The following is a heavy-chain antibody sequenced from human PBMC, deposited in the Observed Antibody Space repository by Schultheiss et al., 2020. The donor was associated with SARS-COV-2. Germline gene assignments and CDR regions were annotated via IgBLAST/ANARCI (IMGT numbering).Heavy chain of an antibody. D-gene: IGHD6-13*01. CDR3: ARDSSPGFDY. J-gene: IGHJ4*02. CDR1: GGSISSGGYY. Sequence: SETLSLTCAVSGGSISSGGYYWSWIRQHPGKGLEWIGEINHSGSTNYNPSLKSRVTISVDTSKNQFSLKLSSVTAADTAVYYCARDSSPGFDYWGQGTLVTVSS. CDR2: INHSGST. V-gene: IGHV4-31*11.